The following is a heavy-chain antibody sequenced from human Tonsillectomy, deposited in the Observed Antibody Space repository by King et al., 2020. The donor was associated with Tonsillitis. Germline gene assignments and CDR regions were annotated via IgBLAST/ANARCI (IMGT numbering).Heavy chain of an antibody. Sequence: VQLVESGGGVVRPGRSLRLSCAASGFTFSTYGMHWVRQTPGKGLEWVAVTSYDGNNRYYADSVKGRFTISRENSKNTLYLQMNSLRAEDTAVYYCASDRPTYDIMTGWDFDYWGQGTLVTVSS. CDR2: TSYDGNNR. CDR1: GFTFSTYG. D-gene: IGHD3-9*01. CDR3: ASDRPTYDIMTGWDFDY. J-gene: IGHJ4*02. V-gene: IGHV3-33*05.